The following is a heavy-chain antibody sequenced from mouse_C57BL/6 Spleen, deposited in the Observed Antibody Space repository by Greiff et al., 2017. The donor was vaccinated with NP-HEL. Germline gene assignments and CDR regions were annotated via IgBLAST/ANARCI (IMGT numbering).Heavy chain of an antibody. D-gene: IGHD2-4*01. V-gene: IGHV1-64*01. Sequence: QVQLQQPGAELLKPGASVKLSCKASGYTFTSYWMHWLKQRPGQGLEWIGMIHPNSGSTNYNEKFKSKATLTVDKSSSTAYMQLSSLTSEDSAVYYCARGDYDYFDYWGQGTTLTVSS. CDR3: ARGDYDYFDY. CDR2: IHPNSGST. CDR1: GYTFTSYW. J-gene: IGHJ2*01.